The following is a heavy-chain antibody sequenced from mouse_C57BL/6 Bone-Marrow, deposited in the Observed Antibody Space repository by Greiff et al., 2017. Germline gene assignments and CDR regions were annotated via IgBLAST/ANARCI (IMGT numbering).Heavy chain of an antibody. D-gene: IGHD2-2*01. CDR1: GFTFSDYG. CDR3: AKSGVTTRGYAVDY. V-gene: IGHV5-17*01. CDR2: ISSGSSTI. J-gene: IGHJ4*01. Sequence: EVKLLESGGGLVKPGGSLKLSCAASGFTFSDYGMHWVRQAPEKGLEWVAYISSGSSTIYYADTVKGRFTISRDNAKNTLFLQMTSLRTEDTAMYDCAKSGVTTRGYAVDYWGQGTSVTVSS.